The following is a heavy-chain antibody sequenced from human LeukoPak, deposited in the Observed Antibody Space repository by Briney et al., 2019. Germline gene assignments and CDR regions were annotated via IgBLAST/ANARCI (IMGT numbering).Heavy chain of an antibody. D-gene: IGHD6-13*01. Sequence: GGSLRLSCAASGFTFDDYAMHWVRQAPGKGLEWVSLISGDGGSTYYADSVKGRFTISRDNSKNSLYLQTNSLRTEDTALYYCAKGFSRIAAAGTEVNYWGQGTLVTVSS. V-gene: IGHV3-43*02. CDR2: ISGDGGST. CDR3: AKGFSRIAAAGTEVNY. CDR1: GFTFDDYA. J-gene: IGHJ4*02.